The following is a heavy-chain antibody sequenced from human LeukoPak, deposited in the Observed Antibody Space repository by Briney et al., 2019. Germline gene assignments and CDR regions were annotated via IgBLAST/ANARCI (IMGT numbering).Heavy chain of an antibody. Sequence: SETLSLTCAVSGGSFSGYSYNWIRQPPGKGLEWIGEITHSETTNYNSSLKNRVTISLDTSKNQVSLKLTSVTAADTAVYYCARFRTVPVPLFDYWGQGILVTVSS. D-gene: IGHD3-10*01. CDR3: ARFRTVPVPLFDY. CDR2: ITHSETT. CDR1: GGSFSGYS. J-gene: IGHJ4*02. V-gene: IGHV4-34*01.